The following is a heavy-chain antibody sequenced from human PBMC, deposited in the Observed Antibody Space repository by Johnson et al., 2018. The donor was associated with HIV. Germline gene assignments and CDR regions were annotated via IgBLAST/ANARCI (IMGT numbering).Heavy chain of an antibody. CDR3: ARRLGLYHGAFDI. CDR2: IGTAGDT. CDR1: GFTFSSYD. D-gene: IGHD2-2*02. J-gene: IGHJ3*02. V-gene: IGHV3-13*01. Sequence: VKLVESGGGLVQPGGSLRLSCAASGFTFSSYDMHWVRQATGKGLEWVSAIGTAGDTYYPGSVKGRLTISRDNAKDSPYLQMNSLRDEDKAVDYFARRLGLYHGAFDIWGQGTMVTVSS.